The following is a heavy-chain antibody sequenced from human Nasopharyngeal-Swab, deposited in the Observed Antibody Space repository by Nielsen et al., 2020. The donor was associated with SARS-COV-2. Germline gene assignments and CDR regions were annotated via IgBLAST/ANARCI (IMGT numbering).Heavy chain of an antibody. CDR2: ISDSGSTI. J-gene: IGHJ4*02. CDR1: GFTFSDYY. V-gene: IGHV3-11*01. Sequence: GVSLQISCAASGFTFSDYYISWIRQAPGKGLEGVSYISDSGSTIYYADSVKGRFTMSRDSAKNSVYLQMNSLRAEDTAVYYCARDDSSGYYGYWGQGTLVTVSS. D-gene: IGHD3-22*01. CDR3: ARDDSSGYYGY.